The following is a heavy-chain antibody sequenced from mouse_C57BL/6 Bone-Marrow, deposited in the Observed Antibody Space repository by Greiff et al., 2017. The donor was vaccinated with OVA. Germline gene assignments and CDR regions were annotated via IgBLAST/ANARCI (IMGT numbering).Heavy chain of an antibody. J-gene: IGHJ2*01. Sequence: QVQLKESGAELARPGASVKLSCKASGYTFTSYGISWVKQRTGQGLEWIGEIYPRSGNTYYNEKFKGKATLTADKSSSTAYMELRSLTSEDSAVYFCARRYYGNCYFDYWGQGTTLTVSS. CDR1: GYTFTSYG. CDR3: ARRYYGNCYFDY. D-gene: IGHD2-1*01. CDR2: IYPRSGNT. V-gene: IGHV1-81*01.